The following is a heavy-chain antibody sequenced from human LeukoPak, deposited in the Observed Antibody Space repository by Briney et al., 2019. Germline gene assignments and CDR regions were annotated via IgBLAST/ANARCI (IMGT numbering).Heavy chain of an antibody. J-gene: IGHJ4*02. Sequence: ASVKVSCKASGYTFTDYYMHWVRQAPGQGLEWMGWINPNSGGTNYAQKFQGRVTMTRDTSISTAYMELSRLRSDDTAVYYCARTPYYYDSSLIYWGQGTLVTVSS. CDR3: ARTPYYYDSSLIY. V-gene: IGHV1-2*02. CDR2: INPNSGGT. CDR1: GYTFTDYY. D-gene: IGHD3-22*01.